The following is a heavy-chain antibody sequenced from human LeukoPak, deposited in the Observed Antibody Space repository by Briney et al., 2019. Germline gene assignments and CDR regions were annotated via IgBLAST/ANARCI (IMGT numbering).Heavy chain of an antibody. J-gene: IGHJ4*02. D-gene: IGHD5/OR15-5a*01. CDR2: ISGSGGST. CDR1: GFTFSSYA. Sequence: PGGSLLLSCAASGFTFSSYAMSWVRQAPGKGLEWVSGISGSGGSTYYADSVKGRFTISSDNSKNTLFLQMNSLSAEDTAVYYCAKGFSTHYEYWSQGTLVTVSS. CDR3: AKGFSTHYEY. V-gene: IGHV3-23*01.